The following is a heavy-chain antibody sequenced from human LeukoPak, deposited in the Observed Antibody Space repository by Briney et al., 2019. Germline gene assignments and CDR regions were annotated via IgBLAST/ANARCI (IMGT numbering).Heavy chain of an antibody. CDR3: TRFGKHDAFDI. CDR2: IRSKANSYAT. J-gene: IGHJ3*02. V-gene: IGHV3-73*01. Sequence: GGSLRLSCAASGFTFSGSAMHWVRQASGKGLEWVGRIRSKANSYATAYAASVKGRFTISRDDSKNTAYLQMNSLKTEDTAVYYCTRFGKHDAFDIWGQGTMVTVSS. CDR1: GFTFSGSA. D-gene: IGHD3-3*01.